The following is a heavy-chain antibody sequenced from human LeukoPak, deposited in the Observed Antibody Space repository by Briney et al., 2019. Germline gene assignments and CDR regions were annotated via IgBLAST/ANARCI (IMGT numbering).Heavy chain of an antibody. CDR1: GGSISSSSYY. D-gene: IGHD3-22*01. Sequence: SETLSLTCTVSGGSISSSSYYWGWIRQPPGKGLGWIGSIYYSGSTFYNPSLKSRVTISVDTSKNQFSLKLSSVTAADTAVYYCARHFSYYYDSSGYPGLKYFDYWGQGTLVTVSS. CDR3: ARHFSYYYDSSGYPGLKYFDY. CDR2: IYYSGST. J-gene: IGHJ4*02. V-gene: IGHV4-39*01.